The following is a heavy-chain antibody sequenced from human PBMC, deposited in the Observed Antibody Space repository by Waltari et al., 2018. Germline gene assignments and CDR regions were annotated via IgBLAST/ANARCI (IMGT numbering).Heavy chain of an antibody. CDR1: GFTFSSYW. CDR3: VRSAGGADVVVGPARLYYYMDV. D-gene: IGHD2-2*01. CDR2: IKSDWTST. V-gene: IGHV3-74*01. Sequence: EVQLVESGGGLVQPGGSLRLSCAASGFTFSSYWMYWVRQGPGKGLVGGSTIKSDWTSTSYAETLKGPFTIFSDNAKKTAYLPMNRLRAEETAVYYCVRSAGGADVVVGPARLYYYMDVWGKGTTVTISS. J-gene: IGHJ6*03.